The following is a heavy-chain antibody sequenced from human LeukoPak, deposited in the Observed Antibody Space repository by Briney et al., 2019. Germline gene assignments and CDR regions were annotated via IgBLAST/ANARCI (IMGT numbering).Heavy chain of an antibody. CDR3: ARGGGRLRYFDWLLQGSDY. D-gene: IGHD3-9*01. CDR1: GFTFSSYA. CDR2: ISSNGGST. Sequence: GGSLRLSCAASGFTFSSYAMHWVRQAPGKGLEYVSAISSNGGSTYYANSVKGRFTISRDNSKNTLYLQMGSLRAEDMAVYYCARGGGRLRYFDWLLQGSDYWGQGTLVTVSS. J-gene: IGHJ4*02. V-gene: IGHV3-64*01.